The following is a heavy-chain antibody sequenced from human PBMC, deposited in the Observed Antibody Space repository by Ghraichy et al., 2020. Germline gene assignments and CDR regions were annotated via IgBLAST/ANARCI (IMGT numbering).Heavy chain of an antibody. CDR1: GYPFTHYD. Sequence: ASVKVSCKASGYPFTHYDLHWVRQAPGQGLEWMGLISPSDGSTDYAQKFQGRVTMTRDTSTRAVYMELSSLRSEDTAVFYCATRYSSFDYWGQGTLVTVSS. V-gene: IGHV1-46*01. CDR2: ISPSDGST. CDR3: ATRYSSFDY. D-gene: IGHD6-19*01. J-gene: IGHJ4*02.